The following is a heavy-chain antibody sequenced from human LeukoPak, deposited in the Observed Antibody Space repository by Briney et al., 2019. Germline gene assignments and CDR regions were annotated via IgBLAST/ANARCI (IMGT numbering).Heavy chain of an antibody. CDR1: GGSISGYY. CDR2: IYDSEIT. CDR3: ARQTVTRDFDY. V-gene: IGHV4-59*08. Sequence: SETLSLTCTVSGGSISGYYWTWIRQPPGKGLEWIGYIYDSEITNYNPSLKTRVTISVDTSRNQFSLKLTSVTAADTAVYYCARQTVTRDFDYWGQGTLVTVSS. D-gene: IGHD3-3*01. J-gene: IGHJ4*02.